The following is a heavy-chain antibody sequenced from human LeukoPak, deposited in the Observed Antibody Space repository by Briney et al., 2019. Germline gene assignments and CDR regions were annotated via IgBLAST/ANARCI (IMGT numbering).Heavy chain of an antibody. D-gene: IGHD4-23*01. CDR1: GYTFTGY. CDR3: ARSPMDYGGKLWFDP. J-gene: IGHJ5*02. Sequence: GASVKVSCKASGYTFTGYMHWVRQAPGQGLEWMGGIIPIFGTANYAQKFQGRVTITTDESTSTAYMELSSLRSEDTAVYYCARSPMDYGGKLWFDPWGQGTLVTVSS. V-gene: IGHV1-69*05. CDR2: IIPIFGTA.